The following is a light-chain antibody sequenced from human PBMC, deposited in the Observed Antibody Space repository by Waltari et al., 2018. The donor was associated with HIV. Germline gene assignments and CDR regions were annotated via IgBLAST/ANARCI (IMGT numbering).Light chain of an antibody. Sequence: EIVMAQSPATLSVSPGERATPSCRASQSVSSNLAWYQQKPGQAPRLLISGASTRATGIQARFSGSGSRTEFTLTISSLQSEDFAVYYCQQYNNWPPAFGQGTRLEI. V-gene: IGKV3D-15*01. CDR2: GAS. CDR1: QSVSSN. CDR3: QQYNNWPPA. J-gene: IGKJ5*01.